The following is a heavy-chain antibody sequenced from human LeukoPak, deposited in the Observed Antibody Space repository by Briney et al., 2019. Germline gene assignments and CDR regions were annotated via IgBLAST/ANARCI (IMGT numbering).Heavy chain of an antibody. J-gene: IGHJ6*02. D-gene: IGHD3-9*01. V-gene: IGHV3-21*04. Sequence: GGSLRLSCAASGFTFSSYSMNWVRQAPGKGLEWVSSISSSSSYIYYADSVKGRFTISRDNAKNSLYLQMNSLRAEDTAVYYCASHSTELRYFDWLLFDYYYGMDVWGQGTTVTVSS. CDR1: GFTFSSYS. CDR3: ASHSTELRYFDWLLFDYYYGMDV. CDR2: ISSSSSYI.